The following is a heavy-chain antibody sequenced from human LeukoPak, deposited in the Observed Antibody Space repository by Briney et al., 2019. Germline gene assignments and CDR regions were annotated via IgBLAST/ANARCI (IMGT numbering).Heavy chain of an antibody. CDR3: ARSPSETYWSLDY. V-gene: IGHV4-39*01. D-gene: IGHD1-26*01. J-gene: IGHJ4*02. Sequence: SETLSLTCTVSGGSFSSSFYYWGWIRQPPGKGLEWIGSIYYSGSTYCNPSLKSRVTMSVDTSKNQFSLKLSSVTAADTAVYYCARSPSETYWSLDYWGQGTLVTVSS. CDR1: GGSFSSSFYY. CDR2: IYYSGST.